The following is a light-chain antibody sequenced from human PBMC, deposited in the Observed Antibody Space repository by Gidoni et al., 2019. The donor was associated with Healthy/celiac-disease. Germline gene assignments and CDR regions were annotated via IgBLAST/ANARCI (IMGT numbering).Light chain of an antibody. CDR2: GAS. Sequence: ELVLTQSPVTLSLSPGERATFSCRASQSVSSSYLAWYQQKPGQAPRLLIYGASSRATGIPDRFSGSGSGTDFTLTISRLEPEDFAVYYCQQYVSSPGYTFGQGTKLEIK. V-gene: IGKV3-20*01. J-gene: IGKJ2*01. CDR1: QSVSSSY. CDR3: QQYVSSPGYT.